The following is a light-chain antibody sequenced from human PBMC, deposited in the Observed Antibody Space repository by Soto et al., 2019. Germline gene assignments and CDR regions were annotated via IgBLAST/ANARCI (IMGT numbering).Light chain of an antibody. CDR3: QQYYSYTRT. Sequence: EILITQSPATRPVPPGERATLPCRATQCVRSHLAWYQQKPGQAPRILIYGACTRETGIPARFSGSGSGTDFTLTISCLESEDFATYYCQQYYSYTRTFGQGTKVDIK. V-gene: IGKV3-15*01. J-gene: IGKJ1*01. CDR2: GAC. CDR1: QCVRSH.